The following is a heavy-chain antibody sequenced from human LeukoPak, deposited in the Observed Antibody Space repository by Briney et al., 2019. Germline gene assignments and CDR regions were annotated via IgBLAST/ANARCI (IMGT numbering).Heavy chain of an antibody. CDR3: ARERNTAMVDAFDI. V-gene: IGHV3-21*01. CDR2: ISSSSSYI. D-gene: IGHD5-18*01. J-gene: IGHJ3*02. CDR1: GFTFGGSG. Sequence: PGGSLRLSCAASGFTFGGSGMNWVRQAPGKGLEWVSSISSSSSYIYYADSVKGRFTISRDNAKNSLYLQMNSLRAEDTAVYYCARERNTAMVDAFDIWGQGTMVTVSS.